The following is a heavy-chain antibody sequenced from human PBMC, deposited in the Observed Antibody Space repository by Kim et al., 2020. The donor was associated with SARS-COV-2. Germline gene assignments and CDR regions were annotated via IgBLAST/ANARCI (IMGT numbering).Heavy chain of an antibody. V-gene: IGHV3-33*01. Sequence: ADSVKVRFTITRDNSKNTLYLHMNSLRAEDTAVYYWASSDYGGKGDAFDIWGQGTMVTVSS. CDR3: ASSDYGGKGDAFDI. D-gene: IGHD4-17*01. J-gene: IGHJ3*02.